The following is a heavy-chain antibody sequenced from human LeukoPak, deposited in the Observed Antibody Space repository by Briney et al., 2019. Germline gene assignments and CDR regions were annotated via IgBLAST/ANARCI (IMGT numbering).Heavy chain of an antibody. CDR2: IYSGGST. J-gene: IGHJ4*02. CDR3: AGRRTDTAMGD. Sequence: GGSLRLSCAASELSVGSNYMTWVRQAPGKGLEWVSLIYSGGSTYYADSVKGRFTISRDNSKNTLYLQMNSLRAEDTAVYYCAGRRTDTAMGDWGQGTLVTVSS. V-gene: IGHV3-66*04. CDR1: ELSVGSNY. D-gene: IGHD5-18*01.